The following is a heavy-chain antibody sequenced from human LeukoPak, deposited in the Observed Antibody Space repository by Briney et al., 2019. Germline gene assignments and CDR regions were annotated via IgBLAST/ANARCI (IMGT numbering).Heavy chain of an antibody. V-gene: IGHV4-39*07. Sequence: SETLSLTCTVSGGSISSSSYYWGWIRQPPGKGLEWIGSIYYSGSTYYNPSLKSRVTLSVDTSKNQFSLKLSSVTAADTAVYYCARGMYYDSSWWFDPWGQGTLVTVSS. J-gene: IGHJ5*02. CDR1: GGSISSSSYY. CDR3: ARGMYYDSSWWFDP. D-gene: IGHD3-22*01. CDR2: IYYSGST.